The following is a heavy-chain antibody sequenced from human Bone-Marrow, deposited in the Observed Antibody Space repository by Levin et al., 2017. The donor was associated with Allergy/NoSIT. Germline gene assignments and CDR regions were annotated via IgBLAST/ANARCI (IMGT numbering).Heavy chain of an antibody. Sequence: QPSETLSLTCAASGFALGNYEVNWVRQAPGKGLEWISHIDASSSHIYYGDSVKGRFTVSRDNAKNSVSLQMNSLRAEDTAVYYCARRGPQYMDVWGKGTTVTVSS. V-gene: IGHV3-48*03. CDR2: IDASSSHI. CDR3: ARRGPQYMDV. D-gene: IGHD5-12*01. CDR1: GFALGNYE. J-gene: IGHJ6*03.